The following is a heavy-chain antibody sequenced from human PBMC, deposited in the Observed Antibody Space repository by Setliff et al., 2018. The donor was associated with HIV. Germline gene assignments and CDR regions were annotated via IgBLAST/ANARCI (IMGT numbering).Heavy chain of an antibody. D-gene: IGHD2-2*01. Sequence: PSETLSLTCNVYGASISNSNSYWGWIRQPPGKRLEWLGSIYHSGSTYYNPSLKSRVTISVDTSKNQFSLKLSSVTAADTAVYYCARRRGDVVVPAAIDYYYGMDVWGQGTTVTVSS. CDR1: GASISNSNSY. J-gene: IGHJ6*02. CDR2: IYHSGST. V-gene: IGHV4-39*07. CDR3: ARRRGDVVVPAAIDYYYGMDV.